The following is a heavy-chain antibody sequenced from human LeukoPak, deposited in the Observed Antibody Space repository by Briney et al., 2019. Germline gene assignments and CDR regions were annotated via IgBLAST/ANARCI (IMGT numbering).Heavy chain of an antibody. CDR3: ARGEGWEGDY. CDR1: GGTFSSYA. CDR2: INAGNGNT. V-gene: IGHV1-3*01. J-gene: IGHJ4*02. D-gene: IGHD6-19*01. Sequence: ASVKVSCKASGGTFSSYAISWVRQAPGQGLEWMGWINAGNGNTKYSQKFQGRVTITRDTSASTAYMELSSLRSEDTAVYYCARGEGWEGDYWGQGTLVTVSS.